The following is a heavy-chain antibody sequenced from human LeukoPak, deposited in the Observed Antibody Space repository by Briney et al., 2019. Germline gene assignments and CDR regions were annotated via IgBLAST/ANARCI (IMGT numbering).Heavy chain of an antibody. Sequence: PSETLSLTCAVYGGSFSGYYWSWIRQPPGKGLEWIGEINHSGSTNYNPSLKSRVTISVDTSKNQFSLKLSSVTAADTAVYYCARGSSHHFDYWGQGTLVTASS. V-gene: IGHV4-34*01. D-gene: IGHD6-13*01. CDR2: INHSGST. CDR3: ARGSSHHFDY. CDR1: GGSFSGYY. J-gene: IGHJ4*02.